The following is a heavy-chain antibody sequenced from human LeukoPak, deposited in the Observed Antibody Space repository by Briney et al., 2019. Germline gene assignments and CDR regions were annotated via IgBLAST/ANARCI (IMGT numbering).Heavy chain of an antibody. J-gene: IGHJ5*02. D-gene: IGHD4-17*01. CDR2: INHSGST. Sequence: APETLSLTCTVSGGSISSYYWSWIRQPPGKGLEWIGEINHSGSTNYNSSLKSRVTISVDTSKNQFSLKLSSVTAADTAVYYCARFGRKMTAVKRGPIWFDPWGQGTLVTVSS. V-gene: IGHV4-34*01. CDR1: GGSISSYY. CDR3: ARFGRKMTAVKRGPIWFDP.